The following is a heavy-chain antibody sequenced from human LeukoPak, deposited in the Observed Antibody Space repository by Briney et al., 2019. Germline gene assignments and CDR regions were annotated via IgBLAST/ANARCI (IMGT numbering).Heavy chain of an antibody. CDR2: IYYRGST. J-gene: IGHJ6*03. V-gene: IGHV4-39*01. CDR1: GGSISSSGYY. Sequence: PSETLSLTCTVSGGSISSSGYYWGWIRQPPGKGLEWIGSIYYRGSTYYSPSLKRRVTISVDTSKNQFSLKLSSVTAADTAVYYCARTDTRYYYYMDVWGKGTTVTISS. CDR3: ARTDTRYYYYMDV. D-gene: IGHD5-18*01.